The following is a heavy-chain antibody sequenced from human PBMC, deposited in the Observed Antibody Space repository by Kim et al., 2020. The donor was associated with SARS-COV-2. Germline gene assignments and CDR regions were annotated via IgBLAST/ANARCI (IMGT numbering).Heavy chain of an antibody. Sequence: SETLSLTCTVSGGSISSSSYYWGWIRQPPGKGLEWIGSIYYSGSTYYNPSLKSRVTISVDTSKNQFSLKLSSVTAADTAVYYCARHSVADSSSWKKVDAFDIWGRGTMVTVSS. V-gene: IGHV4-39*01. CDR1: GGSISSSSYY. D-gene: IGHD6-13*01. CDR2: IYYSGST. J-gene: IGHJ3*02. CDR3: ARHSVADSSSWKKVDAFDI.